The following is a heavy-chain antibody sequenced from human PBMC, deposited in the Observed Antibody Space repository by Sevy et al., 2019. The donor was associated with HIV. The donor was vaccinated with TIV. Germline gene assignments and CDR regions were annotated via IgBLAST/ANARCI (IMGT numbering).Heavy chain of an antibody. CDR2: IYYSGST. V-gene: IGHV4-59*01. CDR3: ARDRGYSGYDYDY. Sequence: SETLSLTCTVSGGSISSYYWNWIRQPPGKGLEWIGNIYYSGSTNYNPSLRSRVTISVDTSKNQFSLKLSSVTAADTAVYYCARDRGYSGYDYDYWGQGTLVTVSS. CDR1: GGSISSYY. J-gene: IGHJ4*02. D-gene: IGHD5-12*01.